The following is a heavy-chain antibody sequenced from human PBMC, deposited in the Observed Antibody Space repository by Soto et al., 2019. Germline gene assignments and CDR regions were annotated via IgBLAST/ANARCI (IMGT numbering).Heavy chain of an antibody. Sequence: SQTLSLTGAISGDSVSSDSAAWNWIRQSPSRGLEWLGRTYYRSKWYNDYAVSVKSRITINPDTSKNQFSLQLNSVTPEDTAVYYCVRDGVHSRSYFSCFDPWGEVPLVTVSS. CDR2: TYYRSKWYN. CDR3: VRDGVHSRSYFSCFDP. J-gene: IGHJ5*02. V-gene: IGHV6-1*01. D-gene: IGHD1-26*01. CDR1: GDSVSSDSAA.